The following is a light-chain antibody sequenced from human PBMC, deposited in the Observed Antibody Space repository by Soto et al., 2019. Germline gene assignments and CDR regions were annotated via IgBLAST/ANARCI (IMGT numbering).Light chain of an antibody. CDR3: QQYGTAPLT. CDR1: QSVSSSY. Sequence: EIVLTQSPGTLSLFPGERATLSCRASQSVSSSYLAWYQQKPGQAPRLLIYGVSSRATGTPDRFSGSGSGTDFTLTISRLEPEDFAIYSCQQYGTAPLTFGGGTKVEIK. CDR2: GVS. V-gene: IGKV3-20*01. J-gene: IGKJ4*01.